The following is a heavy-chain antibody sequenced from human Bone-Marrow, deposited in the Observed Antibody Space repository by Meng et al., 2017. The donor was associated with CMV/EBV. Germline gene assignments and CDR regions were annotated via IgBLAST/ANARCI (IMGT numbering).Heavy chain of an antibody. CDR1: GGTFSSYA. Sequence: SVKVSCKASGGTFSSYAINWVRQAPGQGLEWMGKILPISGTTDYAQKFQGRVTITTDGSTDTTYMELSSLRSEDTAVYYCASNYYGSGSCFSWGQGTLVTVSS. CDR3: ASNYYGSGSCFS. J-gene: IGHJ5*02. CDR2: ILPISGTT. D-gene: IGHD3-10*01. V-gene: IGHV1-69*05.